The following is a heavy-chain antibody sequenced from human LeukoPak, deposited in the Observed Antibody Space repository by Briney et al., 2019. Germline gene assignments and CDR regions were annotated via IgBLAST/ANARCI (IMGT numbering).Heavy chain of an antibody. D-gene: IGHD6-19*01. CDR3: ARDLRTSIAVTVNWFDP. CDR2: IYHSGST. Sequence: SETLSLTCTVSGYSISSGYYWGWIRQPPGKGLEWIGSIYHSGSTYYNPALKSRVTISVDTSKNQFSLRVNSMTAADTAIYYCARDLRTSIAVTVNWFDPWGQGTLVTVSS. CDR1: GYSISSGYY. J-gene: IGHJ5*02. V-gene: IGHV4-38-2*02.